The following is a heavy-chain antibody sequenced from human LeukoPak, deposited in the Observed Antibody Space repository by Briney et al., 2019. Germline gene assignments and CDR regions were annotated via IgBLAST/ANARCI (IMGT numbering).Heavy chain of an antibody. CDR1: GLTFSDYY. V-gene: IGHV3-11*04. Sequence: GGSLRLYCAASGLTFSDYYMSWIRQAPGKGLEWVSYISSSGSTIYYADSVKGRFTISRDNANNSLYLQMNSLRAEDTAVYYCARGQDIVLMVYAPTSYFDYWGQGTLVTVSS. CDR3: ARGQDIVLMVYAPTSYFDY. J-gene: IGHJ4*02. CDR2: ISSSGSTI. D-gene: IGHD2-8*01.